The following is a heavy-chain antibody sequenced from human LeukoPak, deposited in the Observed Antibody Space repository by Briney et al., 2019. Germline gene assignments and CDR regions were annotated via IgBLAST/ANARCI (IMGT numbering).Heavy chain of an antibody. V-gene: IGHV6-1*01. CDR1: GDSFSSNSAA. D-gene: IGHD6-13*01. J-gene: IGHJ6*02. CDR2: TYYRSKWYN. Sequence: SQTLSLTCAISGDSFSSNSAAWNWIGQSPSRGLEWLGRTYYRSKWYNDYAVSVKSRITINPDTSKNQFSLQLNSVTPEDTAVYYCARVGWIAAAGAKYYGMDVWGQGTTVTVSS. CDR3: ARVGWIAAAGAKYYGMDV.